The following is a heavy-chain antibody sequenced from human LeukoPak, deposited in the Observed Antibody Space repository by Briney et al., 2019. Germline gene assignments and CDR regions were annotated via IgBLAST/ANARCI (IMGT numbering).Heavy chain of an antibody. CDR3: AEGYYYDSSGYYWNAFDI. CDR1: GDSISSSIYY. V-gene: IGHV4-39*07. CDR2: IYYTGGT. Sequence: SETLSLTCTVSGDSISSSIYYWGWIRQPPGKGLEWIGTIYYTGGTYYNPPLNSRVTVSVDTSKNQFSLNLKSVTAADTAVYYCAEGYYYDSSGYYWNAFDIWGQGTMVTVSS. J-gene: IGHJ3*02. D-gene: IGHD3-22*01.